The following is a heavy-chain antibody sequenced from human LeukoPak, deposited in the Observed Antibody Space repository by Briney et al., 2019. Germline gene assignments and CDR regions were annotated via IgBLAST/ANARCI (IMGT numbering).Heavy chain of an antibody. CDR1: GGSFSGYY. V-gene: IGHV4-34*01. Sequence: SETLSLTCAVYGGSFSGYYWSWIRQPPGKGLEWIGEINHSGSTNYNPSLKSRVTISVDTSKNQFSLKLSSVTAADTAVYYCARGRHSPLLYYDFWSGYYYWGQGTLVTVSS. J-gene: IGHJ4*02. CDR3: ARGRHSPLLYYDFWSGYYY. D-gene: IGHD3-3*01. CDR2: INHSGST.